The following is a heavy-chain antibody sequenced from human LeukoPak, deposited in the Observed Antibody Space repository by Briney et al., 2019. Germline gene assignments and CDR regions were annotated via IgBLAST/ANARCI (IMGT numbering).Heavy chain of an antibody. CDR2: IHYDGSYK. V-gene: IGHV3-30*02. D-gene: IGHD7-27*01. J-gene: IGHJ5*02. CDR3: ARHPGWFDP. CDR1: GFTFSSYG. Sequence: GGSLRLSCAASGFTFSSYGMPWVRQATGKGLEWVAFIHYDGSYKYYADSVKGRFTISRDNSKNTLNLQMISLRAEDTAVYYCARHPGWFDPWGQGTLVTVSS.